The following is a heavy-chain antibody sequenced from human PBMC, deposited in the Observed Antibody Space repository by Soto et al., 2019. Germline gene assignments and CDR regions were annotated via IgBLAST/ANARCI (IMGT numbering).Heavy chain of an antibody. CDR2: INPNSGGT. D-gene: IGHD5-18*01. V-gene: IGHV1-2*02. J-gene: IGHJ5*02. CDR3: ARDFGGYSYGYNWFDP. CDR1: GYTFTGYY. Sequence: QVQLVQSGAEVKKPGASAKVSCKASGYTFTGYYMHWVRQAPGQGLEWMGWINPNSGGTNYAQKFQGRVTMTRDTSISTAYMELSRLRSDDTAVYYCARDFGGYSYGYNWFDPWGQGTLVTVSS.